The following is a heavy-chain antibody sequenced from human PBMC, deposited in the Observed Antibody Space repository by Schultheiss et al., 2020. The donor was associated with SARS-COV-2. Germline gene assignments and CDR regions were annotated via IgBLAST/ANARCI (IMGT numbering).Heavy chain of an antibody. D-gene: IGHD5-18*01. J-gene: IGHJ4*02. Sequence: GGSLRLSCTASGFTFSSYSMNWVRQAPGKGLEWVAVISYDGSNKYYADSVKGRFTISRDNSKNTLYLQMNSLRAEDTAVYYCATGDTAMGYFDYWGQGTLVTVSS. CDR1: GFTFSSYS. V-gene: IGHV3-30*03. CDR2: ISYDGSNK. CDR3: ATGDTAMGYFDY.